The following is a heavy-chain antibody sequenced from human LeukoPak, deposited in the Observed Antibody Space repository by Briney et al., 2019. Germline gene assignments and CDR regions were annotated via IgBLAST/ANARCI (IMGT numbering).Heavy chain of an antibody. J-gene: IGHJ6*02. D-gene: IGHD2-21*02. CDR3: SRDSLSSCGGDCYSGLDV. Sequence: GGSLRLSCAASGFTFSYYWMHWVRQAPGEALLWVSRIKSDGSSTTYADSVKGRFTISRDNAKNTLYLQMNSLRDEDTAVYYCSRDSLSSCGGDCYSGLDVWGQGTTVTVSS. CDR1: GFTFSYYW. V-gene: IGHV3-74*01. CDR2: IKSDGSST.